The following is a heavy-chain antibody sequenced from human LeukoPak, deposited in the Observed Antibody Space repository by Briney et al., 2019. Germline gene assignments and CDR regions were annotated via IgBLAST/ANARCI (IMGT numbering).Heavy chain of an antibody. CDR2: ISAYSGYT. CDR3: ARDAVSTTTAGGIDD. Sequence: GASVKVSCKASGYTFTNYGISWVRQAPGQGLEWMGWISAYSGYTHYAQKIQGRVTVTTEASTSTAYMELRSLTSYDTAVYYCARDAVSTTTAGGIDDWGQGTLVTVSS. J-gene: IGHJ4*02. CDR1: GYTFTNYG. V-gene: IGHV1-18*01. D-gene: IGHD5/OR15-5a*01.